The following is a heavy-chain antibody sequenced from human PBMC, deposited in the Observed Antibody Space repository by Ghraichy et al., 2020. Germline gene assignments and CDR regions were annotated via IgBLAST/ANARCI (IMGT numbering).Heavy chain of an antibody. V-gene: IGHV3-7*03. J-gene: IGHJ4*02. CDR3: ARDLAAPNSYGYGGLDF. D-gene: IGHD3-16*01. Sequence: GESLNISCAASGFTFPNYWMTWVRQAPGKGLEWVANLNPDGSDKSYVDSVKGRFTISRDNAKNSLYLQVSSLRAEDTAVYYCARDLAAPNSYGYGGLDFWGQGTLVTVSS. CDR2: LNPDGSDK. CDR1: GFTFPNYW.